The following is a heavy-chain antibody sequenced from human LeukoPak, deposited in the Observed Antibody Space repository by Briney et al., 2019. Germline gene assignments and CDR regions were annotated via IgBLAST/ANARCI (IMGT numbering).Heavy chain of an antibody. CDR3: TRGDSSGYCDY. J-gene: IGHJ4*02. CDR2: IYTSGST. CDR1: GGSSSSYC. V-gene: IGHV4-4*07. D-gene: IGHD3-22*01. Sequence: SETLSLTCTVSGGSSSSYCWSWIRQPAGKGLEWIGRIYTSGSTNYNPSLKSRVTMSVDTSKNQFSLKLSSVTAADTAVYYCTRGDSSGYCDYWGQGTLVTVSS.